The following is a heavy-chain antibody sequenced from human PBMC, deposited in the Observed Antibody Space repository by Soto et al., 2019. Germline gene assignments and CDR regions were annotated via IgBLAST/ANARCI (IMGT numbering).Heavy chain of an antibody. V-gene: IGHV4-31*03. CDR2: MFYSGST. Sequence: PLETLSLTCTVSGASISSGRSYWSWIRQHPGKGLEWIGYMFYSGSTYYHPSLKSRVNISADTSKNQFSLRLTSVTPADTAVYYCARDNGYGHFDSWGQGTLVTVSS. D-gene: IGHD5-12*01. CDR3: ARDNGYGHFDS. CDR1: GASISSGRSY. J-gene: IGHJ4*02.